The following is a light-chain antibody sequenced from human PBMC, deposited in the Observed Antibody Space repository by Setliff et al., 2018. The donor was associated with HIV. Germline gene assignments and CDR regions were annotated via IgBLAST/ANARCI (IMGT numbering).Light chain of an antibody. CDR1: TSTIGTNY. V-gene: IGLV1-51*01. CDR2: END. CDR3: GTWDSSVNGGYV. Sequence: VLTQPPSVSAAPGQKVTISCSGFTSTIGTNYVSWYQQLPGTAPKVVLYENDKRPAGIPDRFSGSKSATSATLGITGLQTGDQADYYCGTWDSSVNGGYVFGTGTKVTVL. J-gene: IGLJ1*01.